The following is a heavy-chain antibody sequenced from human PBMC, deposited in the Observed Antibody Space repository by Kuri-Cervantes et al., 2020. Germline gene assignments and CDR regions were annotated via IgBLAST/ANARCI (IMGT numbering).Heavy chain of an antibody. CDR1: GGSISSYY. Sequence: GSLRLSCTVSGGSISSYYWSWIRQPPGKGLEWIGYIYYSGSTNYNPSLKSRVTISVDTSKNQFSLKLSSVTAADTAVYYCASLGGGRGDYWGQGTLVTVSS. J-gene: IGHJ4*02. CDR2: IYYSGST. V-gene: IGHV4-59*12. CDR3: ASLGGGRGDY. D-gene: IGHD3-10*01.